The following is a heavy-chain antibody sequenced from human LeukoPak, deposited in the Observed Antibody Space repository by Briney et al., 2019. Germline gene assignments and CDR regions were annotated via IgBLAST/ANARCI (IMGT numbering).Heavy chain of an antibody. J-gene: IGHJ4*02. Sequence: ASVKVSCKASGYTFTGYYMHWVRQAPGQGLEWMGWINPNSGGTNYAQKFQGRVTMTRDTSISTAYMELSRLRSEDTAIYYCAKVAYCGGECYYHDHWGQGTLVTVSS. V-gene: IGHV1-2*02. CDR2: INPNSGGT. CDR1: GYTFTGYY. D-gene: IGHD2-21*01. CDR3: AKVAYCGGECYYHDH.